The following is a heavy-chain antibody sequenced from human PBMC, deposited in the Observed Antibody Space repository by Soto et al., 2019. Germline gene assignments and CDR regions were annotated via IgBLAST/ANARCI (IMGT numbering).Heavy chain of an antibody. CDR3: ARVGVGYDFWSGYFPGGHHDAFDI. J-gene: IGHJ3*02. Sequence: EASVKVSCKASGYTFTSYGISWVRQAPGQGLEWMGWISAYNGNTNYAQKLQGRVTMTTDTSTSTAYMELRSLRSDDTAVYYCARVGVGYDFWSGYFPGGHHDAFDIWGQGTMVTVSS. D-gene: IGHD3-3*01. V-gene: IGHV1-18*04. CDR2: ISAYNGNT. CDR1: GYTFTSYG.